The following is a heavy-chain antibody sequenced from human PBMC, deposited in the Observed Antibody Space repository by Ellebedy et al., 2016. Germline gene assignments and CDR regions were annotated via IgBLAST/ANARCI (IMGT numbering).Heavy chain of an antibody. V-gene: IGHV4-39*01. CDR3: ARGLVLMVYAKPPLHYNWFDP. Sequence: SETLSLTXTVSGGSISSSSYYWGWIRQPPGKGLEWIGSIYYSGSTYYNPSLKSRVTISVDTSKNQLSLKLSSVTAADTAVYYCARGLVLMVYAKPPLHYNWFDPWGQGTLVTVSS. CDR2: IYYSGST. D-gene: IGHD2-8*01. CDR1: GGSISSSSYY. J-gene: IGHJ5*02.